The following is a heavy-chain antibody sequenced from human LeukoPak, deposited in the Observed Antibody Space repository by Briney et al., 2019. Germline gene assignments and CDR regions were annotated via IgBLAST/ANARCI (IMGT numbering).Heavy chain of an antibody. J-gene: IGHJ4*02. V-gene: IGHV3-30*02. CDR1: GFTFGSYG. CDR2: IRYDGNNK. Sequence: GGSLRLSCAASGFTFGSYGMHWVRQAPGKGLEWVAFIRYDGNNKYYADSVKGRFTISRDNSKNTLYLQMNSLRAEDTAVFYCAKERSGWAIDYWGQGTLVTVSS. D-gene: IGHD6-19*01. CDR3: AKERSGWAIDY.